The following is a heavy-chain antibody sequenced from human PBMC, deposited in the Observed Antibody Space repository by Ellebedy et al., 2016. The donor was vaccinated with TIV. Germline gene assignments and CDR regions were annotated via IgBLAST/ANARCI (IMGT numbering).Heavy chain of an antibody. CDR3: ARATAGFEY. CDR2: IGAAGDT. J-gene: IGHJ4*02. Sequence: PGGSLRLSCAASGFTFRRYDMHWVRKGSGNGLEWVSSIGAAGDTYYAGFVKGRVAISRENAKNSLYVQLNNVRVGDKAVYYCARATAGFEYWGQGTLVTVSS. D-gene: IGHD1-14*01. V-gene: IGHV3-13*01. CDR1: GFTFRRYD.